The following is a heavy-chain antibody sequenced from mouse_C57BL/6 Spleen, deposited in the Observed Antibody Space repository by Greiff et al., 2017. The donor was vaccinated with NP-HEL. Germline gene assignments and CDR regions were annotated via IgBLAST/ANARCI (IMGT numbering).Heavy chain of an antibody. D-gene: IGHD4-1*01. CDR3: ARKTGTSWFAY. Sequence: EVQLVESGGGLVKPGGSLKLSCAASGFTFSDYGMHWVRQAPEKGLEWVAYIRSGSSTIYYADTVKGRFTISRDNAKNTLFLQMTILRSEDTAMYYCARKTGTSWFAYWGQGTLVTVSA. V-gene: IGHV5-17*01. CDR1: GFTFSDYG. CDR2: IRSGSSTI. J-gene: IGHJ3*01.